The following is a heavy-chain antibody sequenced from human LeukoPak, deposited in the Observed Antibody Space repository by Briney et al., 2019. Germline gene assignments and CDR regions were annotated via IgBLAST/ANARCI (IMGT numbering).Heavy chain of an antibody. D-gene: IGHD3-10*01. CDR1: GGSISSGDYY. CDR3: ARNYGSGSLGFDY. Sequence: SQTLSLTCTVSGGSISSGDYYWSWIRQPPGKGLEWIGYIYYSGSTNYNPSLKSRVTISVDTSKNQFSLKLSSVTAADTAVYYCARNYGSGSLGFDYWGQGTLVTVSS. V-gene: IGHV4-30-4*08. CDR2: IYYSGST. J-gene: IGHJ4*02.